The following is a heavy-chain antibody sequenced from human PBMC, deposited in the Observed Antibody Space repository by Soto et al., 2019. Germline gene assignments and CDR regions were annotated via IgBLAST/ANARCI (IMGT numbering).Heavy chain of an antibody. CDR2: ISGSGGST. Sequence: GGSLRLSCAASGFTFSSYAMSWVRQAPWKGLEWVSAISGSGGSTYYADSVKGRFTISRDNSKNTLYLQMNSLRAEDTAVYYCARGDYSNYAIYYYYYMDVWGKGTTVTVSS. CDR1: GFTFSSYA. V-gene: IGHV3-23*01. J-gene: IGHJ6*03. CDR3: ARGDYSNYAIYYYYYMDV. D-gene: IGHD4-4*01.